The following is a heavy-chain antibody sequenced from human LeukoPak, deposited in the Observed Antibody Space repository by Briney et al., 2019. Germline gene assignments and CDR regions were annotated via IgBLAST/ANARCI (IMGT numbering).Heavy chain of an antibody. D-gene: IGHD4-17*01. CDR1: GGSISTYY. CDR3: ARDDPTVTL. J-gene: IGHJ4*02. V-gene: IGHV4-4*07. Sequence: SETLSLSCSVSGGSISTYYWSWIRQPAGKGLEWIGRIYTTGGTNYNPSLKSRVTMSVDTSKNQFSLKLTSVTAADTAVYYCARDDPTVTLWGRGTLVTVSS. CDR2: IYTTGGT.